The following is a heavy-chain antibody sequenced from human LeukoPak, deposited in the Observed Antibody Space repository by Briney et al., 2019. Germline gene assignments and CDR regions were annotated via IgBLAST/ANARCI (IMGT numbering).Heavy chain of an antibody. Sequence: PSETLSLTCTVSGGSISSGSYYWSWIRQPAGKGLEWIGRIYTSGSTNYNPSLKSRVTISVDTSKNQFSLKLSSVTAADTAVYYCARGGYTYGLWGQGTLVTVSS. D-gene: IGHD5-18*01. CDR1: GGSISSGSYY. V-gene: IGHV4-61*02. J-gene: IGHJ4*02. CDR2: IYTSGST. CDR3: ARGGYTYGL.